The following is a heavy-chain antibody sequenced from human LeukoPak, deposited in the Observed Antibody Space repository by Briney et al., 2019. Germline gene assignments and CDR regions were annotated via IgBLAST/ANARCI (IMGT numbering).Heavy chain of an antibody. V-gene: IGHV3-30*18. CDR1: GFTFSSYG. CDR2: ISYDGSNK. CDR3: AKDGSA. J-gene: IGHJ4*02. Sequence: GGSLRLSCAASGFTFSSYGMHWVRQAPGKGLEWVAVISYDGSNKHYADSVKGRFTISRDNSKNTLYLQMNSLRAEDTAVYYCAKDGSAWGQGTLVTVSS. D-gene: IGHD5-12*01.